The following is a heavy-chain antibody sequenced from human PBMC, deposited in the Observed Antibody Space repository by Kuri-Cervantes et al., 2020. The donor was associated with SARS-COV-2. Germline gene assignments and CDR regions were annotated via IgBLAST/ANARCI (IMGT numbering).Heavy chain of an antibody. CDR3: VRHPPIAVADYYFDY. V-gene: IGHV4-39*01. Sequence: GSLRLSCTVSGGSITTYSYYWGWIRQPPGKGLEWIGSLYYSGSTYYNPSLKSRVTISIDTSKNQFSLRLSSVTAADTAVYYCVRHPPIAVADYYFDYWGQGARGTVSS. D-gene: IGHD6-19*01. CDR2: LYYSGST. CDR1: GGSITTYSYY. J-gene: IGHJ4*02.